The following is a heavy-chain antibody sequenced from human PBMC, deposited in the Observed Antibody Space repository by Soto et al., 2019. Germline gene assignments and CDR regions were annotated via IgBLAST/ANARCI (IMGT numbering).Heavy chain of an antibody. D-gene: IGHD6-6*01. V-gene: IGHV3-30*18. Sequence: GGSLRLSCAASGFTFSSYGMHWVRQAPGKGLEWVAVISYDGSNKYYADSVKGRFTISRDNSKNTLYLQMNSLRAEDTAVYYCAKGPVQIIDYWGQGTLVTVS. CDR3: AKGPVQIIDY. J-gene: IGHJ4*02. CDR1: GFTFSSYG. CDR2: ISYDGSNK.